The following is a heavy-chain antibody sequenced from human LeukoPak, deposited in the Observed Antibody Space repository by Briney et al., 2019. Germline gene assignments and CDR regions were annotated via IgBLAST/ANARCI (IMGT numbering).Heavy chain of an antibody. CDR2: ISGSGGST. D-gene: IGHD3-3*01. Sequence: PGGSLRLSCAASGFTFSSYAMSWVRQAPGKGLECVSAISGSGGSTYYADSVKGRFTISRDNSKNTLYLQMNSLRAEDTAVYYCAKSVYYDFWRGWVYYWGQGTLVTVSS. V-gene: IGHV3-23*01. J-gene: IGHJ4*02. CDR3: AKSVYYDFWRGWVYY. CDR1: GFTFSSYA.